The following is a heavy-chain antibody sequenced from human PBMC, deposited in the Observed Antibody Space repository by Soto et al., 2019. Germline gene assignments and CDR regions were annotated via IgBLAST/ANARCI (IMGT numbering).Heavy chain of an antibody. V-gene: IGHV4-34*01. J-gene: IGHJ6*03. CDR1: GGSFSGYY. CDR2: INHSGST. D-gene: IGHD3-10*01. CDR3: ARDRFRYYGSGSRYMDV. Sequence: SETLSLTCAVYGGSFSGYYWSWIRQPPGKGLEWIGEINHSGSTNYNPSLKSRVTISVDTSKNQFSLKLSSVTAADTAVYYCARDRFRYYGSGSRYMDVWGKGTTVTVSS.